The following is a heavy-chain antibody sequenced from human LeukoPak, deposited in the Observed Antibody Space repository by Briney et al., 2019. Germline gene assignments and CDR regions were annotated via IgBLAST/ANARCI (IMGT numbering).Heavy chain of an antibody. D-gene: IGHD1-26*01. V-gene: IGHV3-23*01. CDR3: ARDGSLSGNFYSRIDY. J-gene: IGHJ4*02. CDR1: GFIFSNYA. CDR2: ISKGAGRT. Sequence: GGSLRLSCAASGFIFSNYAMTWVRQTPGKGLEWVSDISKGAGRTSYADSVKGRFTISRDNSKDTLHLQMNGLRAEDTAVYYCARDGSLSGNFYSRIDYWGQGTPVSVSS.